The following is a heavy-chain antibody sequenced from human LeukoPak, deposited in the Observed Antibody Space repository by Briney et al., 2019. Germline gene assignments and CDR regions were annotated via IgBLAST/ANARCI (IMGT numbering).Heavy chain of an antibody. CDR2: ISGSGGST. Sequence: GGSLRLSCAASGFTFSSYAMSWVRQAPGKGLEWVSAISGSGGSTYYADSVKGRFTISRDNSKNTLYLQMNSLRAEDTAVYYCATGPGVVTWAPWTYWGQGTLVTVSS. CDR3: ATGPGVVTWAPWTY. J-gene: IGHJ4*02. CDR1: GFTFSSYA. V-gene: IGHV3-23*01. D-gene: IGHD4-23*01.